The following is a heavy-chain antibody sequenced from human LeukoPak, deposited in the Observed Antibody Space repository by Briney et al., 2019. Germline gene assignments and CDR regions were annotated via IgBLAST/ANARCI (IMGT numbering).Heavy chain of an antibody. CDR2: INHSGST. CDR1: GGSFSGYY. D-gene: IGHD3-3*01. CDR3: ARGFLEWLLSNDAFDI. J-gene: IGHJ3*02. V-gene: IGHV4-34*01. Sequence: SETLSLTCAVYGGSFSGYYWSWIRQPPGRGLEWIGEINHSGSTNYNPSLKSRVTISVDTSKNQFSLKLSSVTAADTAVYYCARGFLEWLLSNDAFDIWGQGTMVTVSS.